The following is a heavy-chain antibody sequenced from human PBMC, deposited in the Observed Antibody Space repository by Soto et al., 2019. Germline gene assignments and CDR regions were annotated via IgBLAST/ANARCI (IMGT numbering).Heavy chain of an antibody. J-gene: IGHJ4*02. Sequence: PGGSLRLSCAASGFSFSSYAVSWVRQAPGKGLEWVSVFDGSVVHTYYTNSVKGRFTISNDNSKNTLFLQMNSLKAEDTAVYFCAKHIQYDSGWPLHYWGQGTLVTVSS. CDR1: GFSFSSYA. V-gene: IGHV3-23*01. CDR2: FDGSVVHT. D-gene: IGHD6-19*01. CDR3: AKHIQYDSGWPLHY.